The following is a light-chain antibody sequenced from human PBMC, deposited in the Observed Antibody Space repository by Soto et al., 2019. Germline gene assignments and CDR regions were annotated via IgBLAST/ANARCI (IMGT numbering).Light chain of an antibody. CDR3: QHYNYWPYT. CDR1: QNIIIT. V-gene: IGKV3-15*01. CDR2: DAS. Sequence: DIVMTQSPATLSVSPGERATLSCRASQNIIITLAWYQRKPGQAPRLLIYDASTRATGVPARFSGSGSGTDFTLTISSLQSEDFAVYYCQHYNYWPYTFGQGTKVDI. J-gene: IGKJ2*01.